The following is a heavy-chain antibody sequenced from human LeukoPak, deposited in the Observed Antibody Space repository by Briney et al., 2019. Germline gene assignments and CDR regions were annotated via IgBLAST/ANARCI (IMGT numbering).Heavy chain of an antibody. V-gene: IGHV5-51*01. Sequence: GESLKISCKASGYSFASYWIGWVRQTSGKGLEWMAIIHPNDASTIYSPSFQGQVTISADRSITTAYLQWNTLQASDTAIYYCARHNNWAFDYWDRGTLLTVPS. D-gene: IGHD1-20*01. CDR3: ARHNNWAFDY. CDR2: IHPNDAST. J-gene: IGHJ4*02. CDR1: GYSFASYW.